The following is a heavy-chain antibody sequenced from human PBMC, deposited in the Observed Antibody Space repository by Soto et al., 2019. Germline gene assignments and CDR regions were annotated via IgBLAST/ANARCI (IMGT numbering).Heavy chain of an antibody. Sequence: GGSLRLSCAASGFTFSSYAMSWVRQAPGKGLEWVSGISDSGGLTYYADSVKGRFSMSRDNSKNTLYLQMKNLRAEDTAVYFCAKRQGIGAAAKNFDFWGQGTLVTVSS. D-gene: IGHD6-13*01. V-gene: IGHV3-23*01. CDR1: GFTFSSYA. CDR3: AKRQGIGAAAKNFDF. CDR2: ISDSGGLT. J-gene: IGHJ4*02.